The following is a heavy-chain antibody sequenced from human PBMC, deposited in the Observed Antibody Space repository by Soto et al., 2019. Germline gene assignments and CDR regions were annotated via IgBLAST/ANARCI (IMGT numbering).Heavy chain of an antibody. CDR1: GFTFDDYA. D-gene: IGHD3-9*01. J-gene: IGHJ5*02. V-gene: IGHV3-9*01. Sequence: EVQLVESGGGLVQPGRSLRLSCAASGFTFDDYAMHWVRQAPGKGLEWVSGISWNSGSIGYADSVKGRFTISRDNAKNYLYLQMKSLRAEDTALYYCAKDMYYDILTGYRYPEDTPRYNWFDPWGQGTLVTVSS. CDR2: ISWNSGSI. CDR3: AKDMYYDILTGYRYPEDTPRYNWFDP.